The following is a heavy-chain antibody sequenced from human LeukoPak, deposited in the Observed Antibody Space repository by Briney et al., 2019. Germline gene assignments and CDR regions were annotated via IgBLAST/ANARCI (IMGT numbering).Heavy chain of an antibody. CDR1: GFTVSSNY. V-gene: IGHV3-53*01. Sequence: PGGSLRLSCAASGFTVSSNYMSWVRQAPGKGLEWVSVIYSSGSTYYAASVKSRFTISRDNSKNTLYLQMNRLRAEDTAVYYCARERPPHGMDVWGKGETVTVSS. CDR2: IYSSGST. CDR3: ARERPPHGMDV. D-gene: IGHD6-25*01. J-gene: IGHJ6*04.